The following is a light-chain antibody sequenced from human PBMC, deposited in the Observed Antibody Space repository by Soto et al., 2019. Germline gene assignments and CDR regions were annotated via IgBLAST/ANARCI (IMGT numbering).Light chain of an antibody. CDR2: GAS. CDR3: QQYGSPGT. V-gene: IGKV3-20*01. J-gene: IGKJ1*01. Sequence: EIVLTQSPGTLSLSPGERAALSCRASQSVSNNYLAWYQQKPGQAPRLLIYGASNRATGIPDRFSGSGSGTDFTLTISRLEPEDFAVYYCQQYGSPGTFGQGTNVDIK. CDR1: QSVSNNY.